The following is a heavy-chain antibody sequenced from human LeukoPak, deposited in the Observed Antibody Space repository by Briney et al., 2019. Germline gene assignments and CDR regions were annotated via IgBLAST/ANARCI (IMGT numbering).Heavy chain of an antibody. Sequence: ASVKVSCKASGYTFTSYAMHWVRQAPGQRLEWMGWINAGNGNTKYSQKFQGRVTITRDTSASTAYMELSSLRSEDTAVYYCARDITRAYGSGSYDHFDYWGQGTLVTVSS. CDR2: INAGNGNT. J-gene: IGHJ4*02. CDR1: GYTFTSYA. V-gene: IGHV1-3*01. CDR3: ARDITRAYGSGSYDHFDY. D-gene: IGHD3-10*01.